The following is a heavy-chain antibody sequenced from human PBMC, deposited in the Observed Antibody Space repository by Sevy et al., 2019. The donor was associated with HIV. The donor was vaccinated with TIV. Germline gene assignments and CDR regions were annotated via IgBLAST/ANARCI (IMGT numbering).Heavy chain of an antibody. V-gene: IGHV1-2*02. CDR1: GYTFTGYY. D-gene: IGHD3-22*01. Sequence: ASVKVSRKASGYTFTGYYMHWVRQAPGQGLEWMGWINPNSGGTNYAQKFQGRVTMTRDTSISTAYMELSRLRSDDTAVYYCARVFSYYYDSSGYLLDYWGQGTLVTVSS. J-gene: IGHJ4*02. CDR2: INPNSGGT. CDR3: ARVFSYYYDSSGYLLDY.